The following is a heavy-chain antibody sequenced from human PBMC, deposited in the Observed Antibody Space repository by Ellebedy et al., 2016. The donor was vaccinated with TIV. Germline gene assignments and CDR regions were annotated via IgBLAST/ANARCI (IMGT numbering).Heavy chain of an antibody. CDR2: INAGNGNT. J-gene: IGHJ4*02. CDR3: ARDGGSYSDFDY. V-gene: IGHV1-3*01. CDR1: GYTFTNYA. D-gene: IGHD1-26*01. Sequence: AASVKVSCKASGYTFTNYAMHWVRQAPGQRLEWMGWINAGNGNTKYSQKFQGRVTITRDTSASTAYMELSSLRSEDTAVYYCARDGGSYSDFDYWGQGTLVTVSS.